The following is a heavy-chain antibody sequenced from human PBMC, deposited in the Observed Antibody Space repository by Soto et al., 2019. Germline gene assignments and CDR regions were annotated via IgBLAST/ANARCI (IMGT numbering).Heavy chain of an antibody. J-gene: IGHJ4*02. Sequence: SEHVSCMPSGGSFSSYAFRWVRQDPGHGLEWMGGIIPIFGTANYAQQFQGRVTITADESTSTAYMELSSLTSEGTALYYCATKELVHYYFHYWGQRTLVTLS. D-gene: IGHD6-13*01. CDR3: ATKELVHYYFHY. V-gene: IGHV1-69*13. CDR2: IIPIFGTA. CDR1: GGSFSSYA.